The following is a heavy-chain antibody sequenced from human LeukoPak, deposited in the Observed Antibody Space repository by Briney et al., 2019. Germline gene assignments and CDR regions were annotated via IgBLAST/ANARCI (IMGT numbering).Heavy chain of an antibody. CDR2: ISYDGSNK. CDR3: AKVLGSGSYYNAFDI. D-gene: IGHD3-10*01. CDR1: GFTFSSYG. J-gene: IGHJ3*02. V-gene: IGHV3-30*18. Sequence: GGSLRLSCAASGFTFSSYGMHWVRQAPGKGLEWVAVISYDGSNKYYADSVKGRFTISRDNSKNTLYLQMNILRAEDTAVYYCAKVLGSGSYYNAFDIWGQGTMVTVSS.